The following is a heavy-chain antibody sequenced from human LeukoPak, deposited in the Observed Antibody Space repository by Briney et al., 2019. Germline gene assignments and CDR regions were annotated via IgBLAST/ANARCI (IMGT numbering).Heavy chain of an antibody. CDR1: GGSISGFY. D-gene: IGHD4-17*01. CDR3: ASEYGDLDY. CDR2: IYPSGGT. Sequence: SETLSLTCIVSGGSISGFYWSWIRQPAGKGLEWIGRIYPSGGTNYNPSLKSRVTMSTDTSKNQFSLKLRSVTAADTAVYYCASEYGDLDYWGQGTLVTVSS. V-gene: IGHV4-4*07. J-gene: IGHJ4*02.